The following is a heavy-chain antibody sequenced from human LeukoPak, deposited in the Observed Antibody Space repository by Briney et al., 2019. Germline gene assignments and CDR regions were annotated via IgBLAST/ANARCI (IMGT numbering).Heavy chain of an antibody. CDR1: GYISTNYA. Sequence: ASVKVSCKASGYISTNYAMNWVRQAPGQGLEWMGRINTNAGNPTYAQGFTGRFVFSLDTSVSTAYLQISSLKADDTAVYYCARTLPVAAAGTSSFDYWGQGTLVTVSS. J-gene: IGHJ4*02. D-gene: IGHD6-13*01. V-gene: IGHV7-4-1*02. CDR2: INTNAGNP. CDR3: ARTLPVAAAGTSSFDY.